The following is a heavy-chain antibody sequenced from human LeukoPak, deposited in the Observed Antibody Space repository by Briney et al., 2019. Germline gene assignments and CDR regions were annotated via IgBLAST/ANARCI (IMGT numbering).Heavy chain of an antibody. V-gene: IGHV3-74*01. D-gene: IGHD5-24*01. J-gene: IGHJ4*02. Sequence: PGGSLRLSCAASGFTFRSYWMRWVRQAPGKGLVWVSRINSDGSSTTYADSVKGRFTISRDNAKNTLYLQMNSLRAEDTAVYYCARAEMATIIDYWGQGTLVTVSS. CDR2: INSDGSST. CDR1: GFTFRSYW. CDR3: ARAEMATIIDY.